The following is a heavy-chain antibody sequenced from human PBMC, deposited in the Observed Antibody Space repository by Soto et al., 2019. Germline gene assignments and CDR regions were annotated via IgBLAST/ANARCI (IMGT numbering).Heavy chain of an antibody. Sequence: EVQLVESGGGLVQPGGSLKLSCAASGFTFSGSAMHWVRQASGKGLEWVGRIRSKANSYATAYAASVKGRFTISRDDSKNTAYLQMNSLKTEDTAVYYCTRRATVVTDLFDYWGQGTLVTVSS. CDR2: IRSKANSYAT. D-gene: IGHD4-17*01. CDR3: TRRATVVTDLFDY. CDR1: GFTFSGSA. V-gene: IGHV3-73*01. J-gene: IGHJ4*02.